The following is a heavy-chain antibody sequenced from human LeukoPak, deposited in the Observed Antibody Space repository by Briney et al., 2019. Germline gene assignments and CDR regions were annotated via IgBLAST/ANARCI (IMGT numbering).Heavy chain of an antibody. CDR2: IKSDGTGA. Sequence: AGGSLRLSCAASGFSFSSYWMVWVRRAPGKGLVWVSRIKSDGTGATYADSVRGRFTMSRDNAENTLFLQMNSLRVEDTAVYYCARDQDGPNCCMDVWGKGTTVTVSS. J-gene: IGHJ6*04. D-gene: IGHD5-24*01. CDR3: ARDQDGPNCCMDV. CDR1: GFSFSSYW. V-gene: IGHV3-74*01.